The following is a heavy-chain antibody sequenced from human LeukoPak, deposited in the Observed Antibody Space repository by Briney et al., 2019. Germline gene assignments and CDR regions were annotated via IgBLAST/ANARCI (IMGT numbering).Heavy chain of an antibody. J-gene: IGHJ5*02. CDR3: ARGPRFGELLWHWFDP. CDR2: IYHSGST. V-gene: IGHV4-38-2*02. CDR1: GYFISSGYY. Sequence: SETLSLTCTVSGYFISSGYYWGWIRQPPGEGLEWIGSIYHSGSTYYNPSLKSRVTISEDTSKNQFSLKLRSVTAADTAVYYCARGPRFGELLWHWFDPWGQGTLVTVSS. D-gene: IGHD3-10*01.